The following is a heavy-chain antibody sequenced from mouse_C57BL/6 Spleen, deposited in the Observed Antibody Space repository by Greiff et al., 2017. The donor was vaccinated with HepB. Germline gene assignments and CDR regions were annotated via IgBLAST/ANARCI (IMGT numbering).Heavy chain of an antibody. CDR1: GYTFTSYW. CDR2: INPSSGYT. V-gene: IGHV1-7*01. J-gene: IGHJ4*01. CDR3: ARGAAQAMDY. D-gene: IGHD3-2*02. Sequence: QVHVKQSGAELAKPGASVKLSCKASGYTFTSYWMHWVKQRPGQGLEWIGYINPSSGYTKYTQKFKDKATLTADKSSSTAYMQLSSLTYEDSAVYYCARGAAQAMDYWGQGTSVTVSS.